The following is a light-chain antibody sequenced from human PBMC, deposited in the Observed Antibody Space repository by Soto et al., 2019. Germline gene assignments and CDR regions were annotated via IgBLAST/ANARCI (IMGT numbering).Light chain of an antibody. J-gene: IGKJ4*01. V-gene: IGKV3-15*01. CDR3: QQYQKWPLT. CDR1: QSVSSN. CDR2: GAS. Sequence: EIVMTQSPATLSVSPGERATLSCRASQSVSSNLAWYQHKPGQAPRLLIYGASIRATGVPARFSGSGSGTEFTLTISSRQSEDFAVYYCQQYQKWPLTFGGGTKAEIK.